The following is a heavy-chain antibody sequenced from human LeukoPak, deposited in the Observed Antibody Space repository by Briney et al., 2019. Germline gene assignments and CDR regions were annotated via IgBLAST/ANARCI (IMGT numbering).Heavy chain of an antibody. CDR3: ARGGGQLDARPPDAFDI. J-gene: IGHJ3*02. CDR1: GESFSSYY. Sequence: PSETLSLTCAVYGESFSSYYWSWIRQPPGKGLEWIGYIYYSGSTNYNPSLKSRVTISVDTSKNQFSLKLSSVTAADTAVYYCARGGGQLDARPPDAFDIWGQGTMVTVSS. V-gene: IGHV4-59*01. CDR2: IYYSGST. D-gene: IGHD6-6*01.